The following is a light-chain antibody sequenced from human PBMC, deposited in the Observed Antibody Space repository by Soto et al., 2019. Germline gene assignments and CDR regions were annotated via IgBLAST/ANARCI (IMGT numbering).Light chain of an antibody. CDR3: CSYAGSSTWV. J-gene: IGLJ1*01. V-gene: IGLV2-23*02. CDR1: SSDVGGYNH. CDR2: EVR. Sequence: QSVLTQPASVSGSPGQSITISCTGTSSDVGGYNHVSWYQQHPGKAPKLIIYEVRNRPSGVSNRLSGSKSGNTASLTISGLQAEDEADYYCCSYAGSSTWVFGTGTKLTVL.